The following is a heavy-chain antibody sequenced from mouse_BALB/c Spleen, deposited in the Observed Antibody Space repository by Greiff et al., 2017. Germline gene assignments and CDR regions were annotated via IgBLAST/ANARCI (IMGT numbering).Heavy chain of an antibody. CDR1: GYTFTSYY. D-gene: IGHD1-1*01. CDR3: ARDYYGSSSYYFDY. CDR2: IDPSDSET. Sequence: QVQLQQSGAELVKPGASVKLSCKASGYTFTSYYMYWVKQRPGRGLEWIGRIDPSDSETHYNQKFKDKATLTVDKSSSTAYIQLSSLTSEDSAVYYCARDYYGSSSYYFDYWGQGTTLTVSS. J-gene: IGHJ2*01. V-gene: IGHV1-74*01.